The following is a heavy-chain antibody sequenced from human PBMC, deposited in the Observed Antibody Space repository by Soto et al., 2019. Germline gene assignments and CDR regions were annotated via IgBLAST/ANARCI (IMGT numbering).Heavy chain of an antibody. CDR1: GFTFSSYG. D-gene: IGHD2-15*01. J-gene: IGHJ4*02. Sequence: QVQLVESGGGVVQPGRSLRLSCAASGFTFSSYGMHWVRQAPGKGLEWVAVISYDGSNKYYADSVKGLFTISRENSKNTLYLQMNSLRAEETAVYYCAKAPWASRWSEAPYFDYWGQGTLVPVSS. V-gene: IGHV3-30*18. CDR2: ISYDGSNK. CDR3: AKAPWASRWSEAPYFDY.